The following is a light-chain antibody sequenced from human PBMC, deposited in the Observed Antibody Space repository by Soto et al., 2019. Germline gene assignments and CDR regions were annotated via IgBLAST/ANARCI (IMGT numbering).Light chain of an antibody. CDR1: QSVSSSS. V-gene: IGKV3-20*01. J-gene: IGKJ1*01. CDR3: QQYGSSPRT. CDR2: GAS. Sequence: EMVLTQFPDTLSLSPGERATLSCRASQSVSSSSLAWYQQKRGQAPRLLIHGASSRATGIPDRFSGSGSGTDFTLTISRLEPEDCAVDYCQQYGSSPRTFGQGTKVEV.